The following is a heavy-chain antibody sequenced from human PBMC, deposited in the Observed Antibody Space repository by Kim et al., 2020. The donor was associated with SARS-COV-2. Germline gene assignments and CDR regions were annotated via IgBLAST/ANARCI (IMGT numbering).Heavy chain of an antibody. CDR3: ARDMSAYYYDSSGYYYGMDV. D-gene: IGHD3-22*01. J-gene: IGHJ6*02. CDR2: INPSGGST. Sequence: ASVKVSCKASGYTFTSYYMHWVRPAPGQGLEWMGIINPSGGSTSYAQKFQGRVTMTRDTSTSTVYMELSSLRSEDTAVYYCARDMSAYYYDSSGYYYGMDVWGQGTTVTVSS. V-gene: IGHV1-46*01. CDR1: GYTFTSYY.